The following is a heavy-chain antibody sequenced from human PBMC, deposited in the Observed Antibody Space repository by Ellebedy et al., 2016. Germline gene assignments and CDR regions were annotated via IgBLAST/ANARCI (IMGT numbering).Heavy chain of an antibody. Sequence: SETLSLTCAVYGGSFSGYYWSWIRQPPGKGLEWIGEINHSGSTNYNPSLKSRVTISVDTSKNQFSLKLSSVTAADTAVYYCARGYMTTGNKGGQINWFDPWGQGTLVTVSS. CDR3: ARGYMTTGNKGGQINWFDP. D-gene: IGHD1-1*01. CDR1: GGSFSGYY. CDR2: INHSGST. V-gene: IGHV4-34*01. J-gene: IGHJ5*02.